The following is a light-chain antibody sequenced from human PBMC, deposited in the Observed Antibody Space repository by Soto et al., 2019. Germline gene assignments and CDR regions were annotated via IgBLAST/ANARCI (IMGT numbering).Light chain of an antibody. Sequence: DIQMTQSPSTLSASVGDRVTITCRASQYIHNYLAWYQQKPGEAPKLLIYEAANLESGVPSRFSGSGTGTDFTLTISSLQPDDFATYYCQQSNNYPWTFGQGTSVEI. CDR3: QQSNNYPWT. CDR2: EAA. V-gene: IGKV1-5*03. J-gene: IGKJ1*01. CDR1: QYIHNY.